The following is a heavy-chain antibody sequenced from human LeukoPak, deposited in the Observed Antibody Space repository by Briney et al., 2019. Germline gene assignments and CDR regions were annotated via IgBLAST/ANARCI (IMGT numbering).Heavy chain of an antibody. V-gene: IGHV4-34*01. D-gene: IGHD3-10*01. J-gene: IGHJ6*02. CDR3: ARDIRVRYMPMVRAVEYYQYHAMDV. CDR1: GGSFRGYY. Sequence: SETLSLTCAVYGGSFRGYYWSWIRQPPGKGLEWIGEINHSGSTNYNPSLKSRVTISVDTSKNQFSLKLSSVTAADTAVYFCARDIRVRYMPMVRAVEYYQYHAMDVWAKGPRSPST. CDR2: INHSGST.